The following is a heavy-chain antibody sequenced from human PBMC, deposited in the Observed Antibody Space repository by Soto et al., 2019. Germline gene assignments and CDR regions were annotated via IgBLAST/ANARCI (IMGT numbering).Heavy chain of an antibody. Sequence: QVQLVESGGGVVQPGRSLRLSCAASGFTFSSYGMHWVRQAPGKGLEWVAVIWYDGSNKYYADSVKGRFTISRDNSKNTLYLQMNSLRAEDTAVYYCARDLINPYSSSSTTRYSYYYYGMDVWGQGTTVTVSS. CDR3: ARDLINPYSSSSTTRYSYYYYGMDV. CDR2: IWYDGSNK. CDR1: GFTFSSYG. D-gene: IGHD6-13*01. J-gene: IGHJ6*02. V-gene: IGHV3-33*01.